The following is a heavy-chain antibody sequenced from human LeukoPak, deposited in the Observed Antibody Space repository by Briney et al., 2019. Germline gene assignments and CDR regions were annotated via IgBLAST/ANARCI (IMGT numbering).Heavy chain of an antibody. CDR3: ARGTSGWYAGCLSL. CDR2: IIPILGIA. D-gene: IGHD6-19*01. J-gene: IGHJ2*01. CDR1: GGTFSSYT. Sequence: GASVTVSCKASGGTFSSYTISWVRQAPGQGLEWMGRIIPILGIANYAQKFQGRVTITADKSTSTAYMELSSLRSEDTAVYYWARGTSGWYAGCLSLWGRGTLVTVSS. V-gene: IGHV1-69*02.